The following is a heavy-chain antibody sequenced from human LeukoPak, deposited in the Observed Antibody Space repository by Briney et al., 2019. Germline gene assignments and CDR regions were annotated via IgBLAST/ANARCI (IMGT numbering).Heavy chain of an antibody. CDR3: AREGGDYVWGSYRY. CDR1: GYTFTSYG. J-gene: IGHJ4*02. Sequence: VKVSCKASGYTFTSYGISWVRQAPGQGLEWMGWISAYNGNTNYAQKLQGRVTMTTDTSTGTAYMELRSLRSDDTAVYYCAREGGDYVWGSYRYWGQGTLVTVSS. CDR2: ISAYNGNT. V-gene: IGHV1-18*01. D-gene: IGHD3-16*02.